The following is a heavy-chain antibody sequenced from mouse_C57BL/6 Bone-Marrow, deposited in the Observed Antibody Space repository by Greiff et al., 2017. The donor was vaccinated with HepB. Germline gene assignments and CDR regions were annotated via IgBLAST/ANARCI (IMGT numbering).Heavy chain of an antibody. V-gene: IGHV7-3*01. J-gene: IGHJ4*01. CDR1: GFTFTDYY. CDR2: IRNKANGYTT. CDR3: ARSPITTVVATMDYYAMDY. Sequence: VQLKESGGGLVQPGGSLSLSCAASGFTFTDYYMSWVRQPPGKALEWLGFIRNKANGYTTEYSASVKGRFTISRDNSQSILYLQMNALRAEDSATYYCARSPITTVVATMDYYAMDYWGQGTSVTVSS. D-gene: IGHD1-1*01.